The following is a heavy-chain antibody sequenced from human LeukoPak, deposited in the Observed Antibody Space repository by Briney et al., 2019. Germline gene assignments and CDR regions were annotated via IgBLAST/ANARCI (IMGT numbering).Heavy chain of an antibody. D-gene: IGHD5-12*01. CDR3: ARLPIYSGYDQDTSDY. Sequence: PSETLSLTCTDSGGSISSSSYYWGWIRQPPGKGLEWIGSIYYSGSTYYKPSLKSRVTISVDTSKNQFSLKLSSVTAADTAVYYCARLPIYSGYDQDTSDYWGQGTLVTVSS. J-gene: IGHJ4*02. CDR2: IYYSGST. CDR1: GGSISSSSYY. V-gene: IGHV4-39*01.